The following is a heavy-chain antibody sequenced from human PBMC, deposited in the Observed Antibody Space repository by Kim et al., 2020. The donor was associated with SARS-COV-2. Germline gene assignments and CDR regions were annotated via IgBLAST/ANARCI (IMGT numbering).Heavy chain of an antibody. CDR1: GYTFTSYA. J-gene: IGHJ6*02. CDR2: INTNTGNP. D-gene: IGHD3-10*01. V-gene: IGHV7-4-1*02. Sequence: ASVKVSCKASGYTFTSYAMNWVRQAPGQGLEWMGWINTNTGNPTYAQGFTGRFVFSLDTSVSTAYLQISSLKAEDTAVYYCAREVFGSYYYYGMDVWGQGTTVTVSS. CDR3: AREVFGSYYYYGMDV.